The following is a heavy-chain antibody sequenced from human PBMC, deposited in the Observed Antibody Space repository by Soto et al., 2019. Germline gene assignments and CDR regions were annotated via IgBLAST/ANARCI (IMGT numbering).Heavy chain of an antibody. J-gene: IGHJ6*02. CDR2: IYSGGST. Sequence: EVQLVESGGGLVQPGGSLRLSCAASGFTVSSNYMSWVRQAPGKGLEWVSVIYSGGSTYYADSVKGRFTISRDNSKNTLYLQMNSLRAEDTAVYYCASEVMGGGLVGYYYGMDVWGQGTTVTVSS. CDR3: ASEVMGGGLVGYYYGMDV. V-gene: IGHV3-66*01. D-gene: IGHD2-15*01. CDR1: GFTVSSNY.